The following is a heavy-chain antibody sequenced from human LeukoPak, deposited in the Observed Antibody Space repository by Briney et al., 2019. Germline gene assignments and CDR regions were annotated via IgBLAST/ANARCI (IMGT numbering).Heavy chain of an antibody. D-gene: IGHD2-21*02. CDR1: GYTFTSYY. CDR2: INPSGGST. J-gene: IGHJ4*02. Sequence: ASVTVSCKASGYTFTSYYMHWVRQAPGQGLEWMGIINPSGGSTSYAQKFQGRVTVTRDTSTSTVYMELSSLRSEDTAVYYCARESAYCGGDCYPPLGYWGQGTLVTVSS. V-gene: IGHV1-46*01. CDR3: ARESAYCGGDCYPPLGY.